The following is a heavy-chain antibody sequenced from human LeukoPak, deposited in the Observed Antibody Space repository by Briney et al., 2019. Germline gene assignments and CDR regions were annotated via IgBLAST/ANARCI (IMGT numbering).Heavy chain of an antibody. J-gene: IGHJ4*02. V-gene: IGHV3-21*01. CDR2: ISSSSSYI. CDR1: GFTSVNYA. Sequence: TGGSLRLSCAATGFTSVNYAMSWVRQAPGKGLEWVSSISSSSSYIYYADSVKGRFTISRDNAKNSLYLQMNSLRAEDTAVYYCARRRSEDYWGQGTLVTVSS. CDR3: ARRRSEDY.